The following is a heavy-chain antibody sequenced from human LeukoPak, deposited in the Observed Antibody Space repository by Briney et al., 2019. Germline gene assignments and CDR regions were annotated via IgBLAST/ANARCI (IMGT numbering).Heavy chain of an antibody. Sequence: SETLSLTCTVSGGSISAYYWAWIRQPPGKGLEWIGSLYYNGNTYYSPSLQSRVTMSVENSKNQFSLKLNSVTAADTAVYYCARYGLLRLSEINAFDIWGQGTMVTVSS. CDR2: LYYNGNT. CDR1: GGSISAYY. V-gene: IGHV4-39*07. CDR3: ARYGLLRLSEINAFDI. D-gene: IGHD5-18*01. J-gene: IGHJ3*02.